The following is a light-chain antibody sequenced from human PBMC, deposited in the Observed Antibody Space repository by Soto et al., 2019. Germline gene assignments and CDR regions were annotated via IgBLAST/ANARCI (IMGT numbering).Light chain of an antibody. CDR2: GAS. CDR1: QSVSCSY. V-gene: IGKV3-20*01. J-gene: IGKJ5*01. Sequence: EIVLTQSPGTLSLSPGERATLPCRASQSVSCSYLAWYQQKPGQAPRLLIYGASGRATGIPDRFSGSGSGTDFTLTISRLEPEDFAVYYCQQYGSSPPVSFGQGTRLEIK. CDR3: QQYGSSPPVS.